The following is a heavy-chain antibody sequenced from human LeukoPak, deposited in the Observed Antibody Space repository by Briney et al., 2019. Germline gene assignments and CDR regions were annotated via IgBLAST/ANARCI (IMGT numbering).Heavy chain of an antibody. CDR3: ARDRGGYYDSSGHQGMDV. J-gene: IGHJ6*02. Sequence: SETLSLTCAVSGGSISSSSYYWGWIRQPPGKGLEWIGSIYYSGSTYYNPSLKSRVTISVDTSKNQFSLKLTSVTAADTAVYYCARDRGGYYDSSGHQGMDVWGQGTTVTVSS. D-gene: IGHD3-22*01. CDR2: IYYSGST. CDR1: GGSISSSSYY. V-gene: IGHV4-39*07.